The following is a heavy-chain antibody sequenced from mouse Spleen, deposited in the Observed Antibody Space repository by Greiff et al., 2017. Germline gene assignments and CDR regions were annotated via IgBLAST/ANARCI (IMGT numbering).Heavy chain of an antibody. Sequence: VQLQQSGAELVRPGTSVKVSCKASGYAFTNYLIEWVKQRPGQGLEWIGVINPGSGGTNYNQKFKGKATLTVDTSSSTAYMQLSSLTSEDSAVYYCARRDDGYSYAMDYWGQGTSVTVSS. V-gene: IGHV1-54*01. CDR1: GYAFTNYL. CDR3: ARRDDGYSYAMDY. CDR2: INPGSGGT. J-gene: IGHJ4*01. D-gene: IGHD2-3*01.